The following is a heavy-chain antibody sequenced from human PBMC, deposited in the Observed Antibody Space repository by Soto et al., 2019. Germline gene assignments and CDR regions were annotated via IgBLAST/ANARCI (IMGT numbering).Heavy chain of an antibody. J-gene: IGHJ5*02. CDR2: IYHIGSA. CDR3: ARVVVPRPLGGDNWFDP. V-gene: IGHV4-30-2*01. D-gene: IGHD2-15*01. CDR1: GGSISSGGYY. Sequence: TLSLTCTVSGGSISSGGYYWSWFRQHPGKGLEWIGYIYHIGSAYYNAALKIRVTISIDKSKNHFSLNLRSVTAADTAVYFCARVVVPRPLGGDNWFDPWGQGTLVTVSS.